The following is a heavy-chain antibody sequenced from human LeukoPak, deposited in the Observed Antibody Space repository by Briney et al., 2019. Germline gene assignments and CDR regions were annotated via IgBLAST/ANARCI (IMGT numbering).Heavy chain of an antibody. D-gene: IGHD1-14*01. V-gene: IGHV4-59*01. J-gene: IGHJ6*02. CDR1: GGSISGYY. CDR2: IYYNGIS. Sequence: SETLSLTCTVSGGSISGYYWSWIRQPPGKGLEWIAYIYYNGISNYDPSLKSRVIISVDSSKNQFSLKLSSVTAADTAVYYCARAEPFLTPAAPYGMDVWGQGTTVTVSS. CDR3: ARAEPFLTPAAPYGMDV.